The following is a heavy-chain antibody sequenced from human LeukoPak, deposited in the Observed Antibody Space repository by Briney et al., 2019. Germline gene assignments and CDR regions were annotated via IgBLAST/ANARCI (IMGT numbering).Heavy chain of an antibody. V-gene: IGHV4-39*07. CDR2: INHSGAT. CDR1: GGSISTINYY. D-gene: IGHD2-15*01. J-gene: IGHJ4*02. CDR3: ALFEVVVGSTQDF. Sequence: SETLSLTCTVSGGSISTINYYWGWIRQPPGKGLEWIAEINHSGATNYHPSLKSRVTISVDRSKNQFSLKLSSVTAADTAVYYCALFEVVVGSTQDFWGQGTLVTVSS.